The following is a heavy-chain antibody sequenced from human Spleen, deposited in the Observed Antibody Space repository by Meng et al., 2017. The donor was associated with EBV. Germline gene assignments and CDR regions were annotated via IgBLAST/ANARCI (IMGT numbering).Heavy chain of an antibody. Sequence: QVQLVQSAAEVKKPGSSVKVSCKTSGGPLRNYAISWVRQAPGQGLEWLGGFLPTLGAPNYAQKFHGRVSITADESTSTHYMDLSSLRSEDTAVYYCASESGRGYTPDYWGQGTLVTVSS. CDR3: ASESGRGYTPDY. CDR2: FLPTLGAP. J-gene: IGHJ4*02. V-gene: IGHV1-69*01. CDR1: GGPLRNYA. D-gene: IGHD3-10*01.